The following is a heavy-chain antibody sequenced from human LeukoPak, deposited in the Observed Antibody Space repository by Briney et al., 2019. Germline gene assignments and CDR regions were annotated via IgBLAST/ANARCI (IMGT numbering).Heavy chain of an antibody. CDR3: ARVGSRIQLWSHFDY. CDR2: ISSSSSYI. J-gene: IGHJ4*02. D-gene: IGHD5-18*01. V-gene: IGHV3-21*01. CDR1: GFTSSSYS. Sequence: GGFLRLSCAASGFTSSSYSMNWVRQAPGKGLEWVSSISSSSSYIYYADSVKGRFTISRDNAKNSLYLQMNSLRAEDTAVHYCARVGSRIQLWSHFDYWGQGTLVTVSS.